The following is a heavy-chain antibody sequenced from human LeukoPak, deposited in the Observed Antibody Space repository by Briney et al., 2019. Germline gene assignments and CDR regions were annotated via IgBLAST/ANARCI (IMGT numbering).Heavy chain of an antibody. V-gene: IGHV1-18*01. Sequence: ASVTVSCKASGYTFTSYGISWVRQAPGQGLEWMGWISAYNGNTNYAQKLQGRVTMTTDTSTSTAYMELRSLRSDDTAVYYCARVVGFTMVRGAHDYWGQGTLVTVSS. J-gene: IGHJ4*02. CDR3: ARVVGFTMVRGAHDY. D-gene: IGHD3-10*01. CDR2: ISAYNGNT. CDR1: GYTFTSYG.